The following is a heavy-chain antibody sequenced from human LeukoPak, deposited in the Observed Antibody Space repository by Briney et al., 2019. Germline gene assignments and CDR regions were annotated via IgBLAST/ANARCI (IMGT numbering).Heavy chain of an antibody. J-gene: IGHJ2*01. CDR3: ARVFPAVPAAHWYFDL. V-gene: IGHV4-59*11. CDR2: IYYSGST. CDR1: GGSISSHY. D-gene: IGHD2-2*01. Sequence: PSETLSLTCTVSGGSISSHYWSWSRQPPGKGLEWIGYIYYSGSTTSNPSLKSRVTISVDTSKNQFSLKLSSVTAADTAVYYCARVFPAVPAAHWYFDLWGRGTLVTVSS.